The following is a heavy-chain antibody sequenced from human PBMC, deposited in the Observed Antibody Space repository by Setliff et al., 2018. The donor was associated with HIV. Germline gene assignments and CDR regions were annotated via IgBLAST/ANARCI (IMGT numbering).Heavy chain of an antibody. CDR1: GGSISSSSYY. CDR2: IDYTGKT. V-gene: IGHV4-39*07. D-gene: IGHD6-13*01. CDR3: AGIIATPGTT. J-gene: IGHJ1*01. Sequence: SETLSLTCIVSGGSISSSSYYWGWIRQPPGKGLEWIGSIDYTGKTHYNPSLKSRVIISLDTSKNHLSLKLRSVTAADTAVYYCAGIIATPGTTWGQGTLVTVSS.